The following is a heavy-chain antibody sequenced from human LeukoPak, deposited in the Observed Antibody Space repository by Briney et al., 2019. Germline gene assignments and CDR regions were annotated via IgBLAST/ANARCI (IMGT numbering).Heavy chain of an antibody. D-gene: IGHD6-19*01. CDR1: GFSVSSFG. CDR2: ISVDGERT. Sequence: PGGSLRLSCAVYGFSVSSFGMSWVRQAPGRGLEWLSAISVDGERTYYADSVKGRFFISRDTSKNTLDLQLSSLRGDDTAVYYCVQGYLSGWYPYWGQGSLVTVSS. J-gene: IGHJ4*02. CDR3: VQGYLSGWYPY. V-gene: IGHV3-23*01.